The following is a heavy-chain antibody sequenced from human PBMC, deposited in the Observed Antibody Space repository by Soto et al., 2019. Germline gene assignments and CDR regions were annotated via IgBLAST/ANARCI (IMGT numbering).Heavy chain of an antibody. D-gene: IGHD2-15*01. V-gene: IGHV1-69*01. Sequence: QVQLVQSGAEVKKPGSSVKVSCKASGGTFSSYAISWVQQAPGQGLEWMGGIIPIFGTANYAQKFQGRVTITADDSTSTSYMELGSLRSEDTAVYYCASDWGDIVVVVAAPRYYYYGMDFWGQGTTVTVSS. CDR2: IIPIFGTA. CDR1: GGTFSSYA. J-gene: IGHJ6*02. CDR3: ASDWGDIVVVVAAPRYYYYGMDF.